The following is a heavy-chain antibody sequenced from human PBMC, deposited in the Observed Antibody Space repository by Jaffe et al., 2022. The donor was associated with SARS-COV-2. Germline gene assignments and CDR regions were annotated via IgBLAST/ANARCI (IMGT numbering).Heavy chain of an antibody. CDR1: GFTFSSYG. CDR3: AKDHSGGDFDY. J-gene: IGHJ4*02. CDR2: ISYDGSNK. V-gene: IGHV3-30*18. D-gene: IGHD6-19*01. Sequence: QVQLVESGGGVVQPGRSLRLSCAASGFTFSSYGMHWVRQAPGKGLEWVAVISYDGSNKYYADSVKGRFTISRDNSKNTLYLQMNSLRAEDTAVYYCAKDHSGGDFDYWGQGTLVTVSS.